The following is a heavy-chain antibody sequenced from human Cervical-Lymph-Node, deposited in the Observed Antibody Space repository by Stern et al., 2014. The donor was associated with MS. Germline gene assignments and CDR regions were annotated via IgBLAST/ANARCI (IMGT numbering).Heavy chain of an antibody. Sequence: QVQLQESGPGLVKPSETLSLTCTVSGGSISSYYWSWIRQPPGKGLEWIGYIYYSGSTNYNPSLKSRVTISVDTSKNQFSLKLSSVTAADTAVYYCARVVSSGYYSYWGQGTLVTVSS. V-gene: IGHV4-59*01. CDR3: ARVVSSGYYSY. CDR2: IYYSGST. D-gene: IGHD3-22*01. J-gene: IGHJ4*02. CDR1: GGSISSYY.